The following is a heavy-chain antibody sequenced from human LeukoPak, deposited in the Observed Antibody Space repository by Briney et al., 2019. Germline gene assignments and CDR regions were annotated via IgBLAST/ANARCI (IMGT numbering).Heavy chain of an antibody. V-gene: IGHV4-59*01. CDR3: ARTTEGGYSYGYFYYYYMDV. J-gene: IGHJ6*03. D-gene: IGHD5-18*01. Sequence: PSETLSLTCTVSGGSISSYYWSWIRQPPGKGLEWIGYIYYSGSTNYKSSLMSRVTISVDTSKNQFSLKLSSVTAADTAVYYCARTTEGGYSYGYFYYYYMDVWGKGTTVTISS. CDR1: GGSISSYY. CDR2: IYYSGST.